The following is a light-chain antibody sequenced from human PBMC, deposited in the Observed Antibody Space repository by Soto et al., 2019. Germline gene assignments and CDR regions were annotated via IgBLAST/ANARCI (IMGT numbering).Light chain of an antibody. CDR1: QDIRSE. CDR3: LQDNNYPRT. V-gene: IGKV1-6*01. Sequence: IQMTQSPSSLSASVGDRVTFICRASQDIRSELSWFQQKPGRPPKLLIYGASILQSGVPSRFSGSGSGTDFTLTIDSLQSEDFATYYCLQDNNYPRTFGPGTKGEVK. CDR2: GAS. J-gene: IGKJ3*01.